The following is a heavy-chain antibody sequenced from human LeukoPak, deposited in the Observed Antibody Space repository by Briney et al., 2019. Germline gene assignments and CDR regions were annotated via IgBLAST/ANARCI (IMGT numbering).Heavy chain of an antibody. CDR2: ISGGGGST. CDR3: ARDQNSGCPPAY. CDR1: GFTFSSYA. D-gene: IGHD6-19*01. Sequence: GGSLRLSCAASGFTFSSYAMSWVRQAPGKGLEWVSAISGGGGSTYCADSVKGRFTISRDNSKNTLYLQMNSLRAEDTAVYYCARDQNSGCPPAYWGQGTLVTVSS. V-gene: IGHV3-23*01. J-gene: IGHJ4*02.